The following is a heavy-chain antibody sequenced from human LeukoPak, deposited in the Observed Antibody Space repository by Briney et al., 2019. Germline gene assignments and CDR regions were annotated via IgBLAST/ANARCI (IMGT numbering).Heavy chain of an antibody. CDR2: IYHSGST. V-gene: IGHV4-38-2*02. Sequence: SETLSLTCTVSGYSISSGYYWGWIRQPPGKGLEWIGSIYHSGSTYYNPSLKSRVTISVDTSKNQFSLKLSSVTAADTAVYYCASNQWPSWYFDLWGRGALVTVSS. D-gene: IGHD6-19*01. CDR1: GYSISSGYY. CDR3: ASNQWPSWYFDL. J-gene: IGHJ2*01.